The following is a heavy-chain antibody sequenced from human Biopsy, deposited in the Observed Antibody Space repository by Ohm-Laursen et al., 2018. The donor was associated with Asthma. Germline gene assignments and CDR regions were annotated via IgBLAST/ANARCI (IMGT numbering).Heavy chain of an antibody. Sequence: ASVKVSCKTSGYTFNNAGITWVRQAPGRGLEWMGWISVYNGNTKVAQKLQDRVTMITDTSTSTAYMELRSLRSDDTAVYFCARAVDYSHYYGIDVWGQGTTVTVS. V-gene: IGHV1-18*01. CDR1: GYTFNNAG. J-gene: IGHJ6*02. D-gene: IGHD3-10*01. CDR3: ARAVDYSHYYGIDV. CDR2: ISVYNGNT.